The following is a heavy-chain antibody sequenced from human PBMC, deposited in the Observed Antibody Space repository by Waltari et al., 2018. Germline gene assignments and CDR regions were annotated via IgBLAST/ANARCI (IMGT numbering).Heavy chain of an antibody. CDR2: IRSKAYGGTT. CDR3: TRDNWFDP. J-gene: IGHJ5*02. CDR1: GFTFSSYS. V-gene: IGHV3-49*04. Sequence: EVQLVESGGGLVKPGGSLRLSCAASGFTFSSYSMNWVRQAPGKGLEWVGFIRSKAYGGTTEYAASVKGRFTISRDDSKSIAYLQMNSLKTEDTAVYYCTRDNWFDPWGQGTLVTVSS.